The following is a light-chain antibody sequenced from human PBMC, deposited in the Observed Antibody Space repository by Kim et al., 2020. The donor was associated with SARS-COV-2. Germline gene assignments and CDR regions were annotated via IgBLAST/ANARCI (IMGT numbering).Light chain of an antibody. V-gene: IGLV2-8*01. CDR3: SSYGGNNNVV. J-gene: IGLJ3*02. Sequence: GQSVTISCTGTISDVGGYNYVSWYQQHPGKAPKLIIYEVSKRPSGVPDRFSGSKYGNTASLTVSGLQAEDEADYYCSSYGGNNNVVFGGGTKVTVL. CDR1: ISDVGGYNY. CDR2: EVS.